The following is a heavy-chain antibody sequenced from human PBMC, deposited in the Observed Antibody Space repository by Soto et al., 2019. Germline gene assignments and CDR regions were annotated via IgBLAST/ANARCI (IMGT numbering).Heavy chain of an antibody. CDR3: ARVRSPRGTSTSIDY. J-gene: IGHJ4*02. V-gene: IGHV4-34*01. CDR1: GGSFSAYQ. CDR2: IDRRGST. D-gene: IGHD6-6*01. Sequence: SETLSLTCAVYGGSFSAYQWSWIRQPPGKGLEGIGEIDRRGSTNYNPSLKMRVTISVDTSKNQFSLKLSSVTAADTAVYYCARVRSPRGTSTSIDYWGQGTLVTVSS.